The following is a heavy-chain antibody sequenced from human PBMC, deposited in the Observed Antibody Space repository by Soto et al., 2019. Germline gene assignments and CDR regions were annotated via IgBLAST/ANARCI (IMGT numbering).Heavy chain of an antibody. CDR2: INPTGGAT. CDR1: GYTFSDYF. CDR3: ARGRQKWRLNDAFDX. J-gene: IGHJ3*01. D-gene: IGHD5-12*01. V-gene: IGHV1-46*01. Sequence: ASVKVSCKASGYTFSDYFMHWVRQAPGQGLEWVGLINPTGGATSYPKKFQGSVSLTVDTSTSTLYMELRSLRSYETAVYYCARGRQKWRLNDAFDXWGQGTLVTVS.